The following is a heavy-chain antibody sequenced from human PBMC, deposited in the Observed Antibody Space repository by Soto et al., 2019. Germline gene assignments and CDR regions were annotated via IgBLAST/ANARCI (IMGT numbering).Heavy chain of an antibody. V-gene: IGHV1-18*01. D-gene: IGHD1-26*01. CDR2: ISAYNGNT. J-gene: IGHJ4*02. CDR1: GYTFTSYG. CDR3: ARDRGSYVLDY. Sequence: QVQLVQSGAEVKKPGASVKVSCKASGYTFTSYGIIWVRQAPGQGLEWMGWISAYNGNTHYAQKLQGRVTMTTDTPTSTAYIELRSLRSYDTAVYYCARDRGSYVLDYWGQGTLVTVSS.